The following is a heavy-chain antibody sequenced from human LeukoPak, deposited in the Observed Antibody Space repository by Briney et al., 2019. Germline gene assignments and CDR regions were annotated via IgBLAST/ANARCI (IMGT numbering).Heavy chain of an antibody. J-gene: IGHJ4*02. D-gene: IGHD6-13*01. CDR3: ARAAPRSSSIETYYFDY. CDR2: MNPNSGNT. Sequence: ASVKVSRKASGYTFTGYDINWVRQATGQGLEWMGWMNPNSGNTGYAQKFQGRVTMTRNTSISTAYMELSSLRSEDTAVYYCARAAPRSSSIETYYFDYWGQGTLVTVSS. CDR1: GYTFTGYD. V-gene: IGHV1-8*01.